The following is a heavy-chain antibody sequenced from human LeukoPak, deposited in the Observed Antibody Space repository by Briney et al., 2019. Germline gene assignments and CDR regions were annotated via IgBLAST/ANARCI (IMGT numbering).Heavy chain of an antibody. D-gene: IGHD2-15*01. CDR2: IWYDGSNK. CDR1: GFTFSSYG. V-gene: IGHV3-33*01. J-gene: IGHJ4*02. Sequence: GGSLRLSCAASGFTFSSYGMHWVRQAPGKGLEWVAVIWYDGSNKYYADSVKGRFTISRDNSKNTLYLQMNSLRAEDTAVYYCAREGCSGGSCQCYFDYWGQGTLVTVSS. CDR3: AREGCSGGSCQCYFDY.